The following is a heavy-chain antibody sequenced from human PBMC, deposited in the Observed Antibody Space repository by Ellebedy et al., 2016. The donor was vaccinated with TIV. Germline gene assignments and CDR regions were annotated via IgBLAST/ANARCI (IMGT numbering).Heavy chain of an antibody. D-gene: IGHD2/OR15-2a*01. Sequence: GESLKIPCAVSGFTFRDFSMNWVRQAPGKGLEWVSSISSSSNYIYYADSVKGRFTISRDNAKNSFYLQMNSLRAEDTAVYYCASDERGVSWFDYWGQGTLVTVSS. V-gene: IGHV3-21*01. CDR2: ISSSSNYI. CDR1: GFTFRDFS. J-gene: IGHJ4*02. CDR3: ASDERGVSWFDY.